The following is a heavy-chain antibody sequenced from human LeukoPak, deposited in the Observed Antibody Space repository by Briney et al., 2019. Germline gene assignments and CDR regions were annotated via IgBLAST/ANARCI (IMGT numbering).Heavy chain of an antibody. CDR3: ASSVVVVAARVLY. CDR1: GGSISSSTYY. V-gene: IGHV4-39*01. J-gene: IGHJ4*02. D-gene: IGHD2-15*01. Sequence: PSETLSLTCTVSGGSISSSTYYWGWIRQPPGKGLEWIGSIYYSGSTYYNPPLKSRVTISVDTSRNQFSLELSSVTAADTAVYYCASSVVVVAARVLYWGQGTLVTVSS. CDR2: IYYSGST.